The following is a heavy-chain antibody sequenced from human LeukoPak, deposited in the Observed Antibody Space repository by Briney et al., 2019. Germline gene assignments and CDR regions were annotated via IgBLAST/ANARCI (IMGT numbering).Heavy chain of an antibody. CDR1: GGSFSGYY. D-gene: IGHD3-10*01. J-gene: IGHJ1*01. V-gene: IGHV4-39*02. Sequence: SETLSLTCAVYGGSFSGYYWGWIRQSPGTGLEWIGSISYSGTTYYNPSLKSRVTISVDASKNHFSLKLTSVTAADTAVYYCAANSADHSTLGSSYKVWGQGTLVTVSS. CDR3: AANSADHSTLGSSYKV. CDR2: ISYSGTT.